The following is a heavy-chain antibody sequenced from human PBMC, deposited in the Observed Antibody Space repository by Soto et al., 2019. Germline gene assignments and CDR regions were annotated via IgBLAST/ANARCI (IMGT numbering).Heavy chain of an antibody. CDR3: ARGGWKLFDY. CDR2: FYYSGST. D-gene: IGHD6-19*01. V-gene: IGHV4-61*01. Sequence: PSETLSLTCTVSGGSVSSGSYYWSWIRQPPGKGLEWIGYFYYSGSTNYNPSLKSRVTISVDTSKNQFSLKLSSVTAADTAVYYCARGGWKLFDYWGQGTLVTVSS. J-gene: IGHJ4*02. CDR1: GGSVSSGSYY.